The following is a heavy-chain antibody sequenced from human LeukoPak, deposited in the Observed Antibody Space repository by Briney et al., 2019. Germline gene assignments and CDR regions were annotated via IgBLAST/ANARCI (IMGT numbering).Heavy chain of an antibody. J-gene: IGHJ4*02. CDR1: GFTFDDYA. CDR3: AKTRDSSGYPYYFDD. Sequence: GRSLRLSCAASGFTFDDYAMPWVRQPPGKGLEWVSGITGNSDSTGFADSVKGPFTIFRDNAKNSLYLQMNSLRAEDTALYYCAKTRDSSGYPYYFDDWGQGTLVTVSS. D-gene: IGHD3-22*01. V-gene: IGHV3-9*01. CDR2: ITGNSDST.